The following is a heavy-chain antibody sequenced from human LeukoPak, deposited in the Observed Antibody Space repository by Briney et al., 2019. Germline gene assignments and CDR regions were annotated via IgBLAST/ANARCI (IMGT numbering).Heavy chain of an antibody. Sequence: GRSLRLSCAASGFTFSSYGMHWVRQAPGKGLEWVAVIWYDGSNKYYADSVKGRFTISRDNSKNTLYLQMNSLRAEDTAVYYCAKDLYGSGIIDYWGQGTLVTVSS. J-gene: IGHJ4*02. CDR3: AKDLYGSGIIDY. CDR1: GFTFSSYG. CDR2: IWYDGSNK. V-gene: IGHV3-33*06. D-gene: IGHD3-10*01.